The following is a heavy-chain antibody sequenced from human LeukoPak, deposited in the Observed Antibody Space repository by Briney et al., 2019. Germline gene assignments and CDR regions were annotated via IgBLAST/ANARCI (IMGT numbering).Heavy chain of an antibody. J-gene: IGHJ5*02. D-gene: IGHD5/OR15-5a*01. CDR1: GGTFSSYA. V-gene: IGHV1-69*01. CDR3: ARDGSSHNWFDP. CDR2: IIPIFGTA. Sequence: GSSVKVSCKASGGTFSSYAISWVRQAPGQGLEWMGGIIPIFGTANYAQKFQGRVTITADESTSTAYMELSSLRSEDTAVYYCARDGSSHNWFDPWGQGTLVTVSS.